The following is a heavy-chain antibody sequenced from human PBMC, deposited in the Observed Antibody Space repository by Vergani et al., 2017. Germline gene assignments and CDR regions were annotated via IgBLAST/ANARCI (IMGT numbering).Heavy chain of an antibody. CDR1: GFPFSSYW. CDR2: IKQDGSEK. J-gene: IGHJ1*01. Sequence: EVQLGESGGGLVQPGGSLRLSCAASGFPFSSYWLSWVRQAPGEGLGWVANIKQDGSEKDYVDSVKGRFTISRDNAKNSLYLQMNSLRAEDTAVYYCARDRDPLYFQHWGQGTLVTVSS. CDR3: ARDRDPLYFQH. D-gene: IGHD3-10*01. V-gene: IGHV3-7*03.